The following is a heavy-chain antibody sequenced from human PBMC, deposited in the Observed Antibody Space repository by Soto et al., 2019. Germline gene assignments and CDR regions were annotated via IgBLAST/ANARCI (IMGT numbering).Heavy chain of an antibody. D-gene: IGHD5-18*01. Sequence: SGTLSITCAIHCYYIDSASCSWGSISQPPGKGLEWIGYIYHSGSTYYNPSLKSRVTISVDRSKNQFSLKLSSVTAADTAVYYCARVAVDTAMVRRAFDIWGQGTMVT. V-gene: IGHV4-30-2*01. CDR2: IYHSGST. CDR1: CYYIDSASCS. CDR3: ARVAVDTAMVRRAFDI. J-gene: IGHJ3*02.